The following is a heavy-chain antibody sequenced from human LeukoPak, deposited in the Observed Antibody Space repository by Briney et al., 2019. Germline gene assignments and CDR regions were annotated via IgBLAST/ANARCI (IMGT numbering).Heavy chain of an antibody. V-gene: IGHV1-24*01. CDR2: FDPEDGET. D-gene: IGHD3-9*01. CDR1: GDTLTELS. J-gene: IGHJ4*02. CDR3: ATGHYDILTGYYPFDY. Sequence: ASVRVSCKVSGDTLTELSMHWVRQAPGKGVEWRGGFDPEDGETIYAQKFQGRVTMTEDTSTDTAYMELSSLRSEDTAVYYCATGHYDILTGYYPFDYWGQGTLVTVSS.